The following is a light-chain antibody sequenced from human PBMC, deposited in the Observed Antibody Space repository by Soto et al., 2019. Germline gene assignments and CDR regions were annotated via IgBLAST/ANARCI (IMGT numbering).Light chain of an antibody. Sequence: QSVLTQPPSASETPGQRVTISCSGSSSNIGSNYVFWYQHLPGTAPKLLIYRNNQRPSGVPDRFSGSKSGTSASLAISVLRSEDETDYYCAAWDDSLSGVVFGGGTKLTVL. J-gene: IGLJ2*01. CDR3: AAWDDSLSGVV. CDR1: SSNIGSNY. CDR2: RNN. V-gene: IGLV1-47*01.